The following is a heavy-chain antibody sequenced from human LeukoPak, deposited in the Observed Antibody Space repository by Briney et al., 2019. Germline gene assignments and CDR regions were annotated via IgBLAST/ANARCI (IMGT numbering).Heavy chain of an antibody. CDR1: GGSFSGYY. D-gene: IGHD3-10*01. CDR2: INHSGST. Sequence: SETLSLTCAVYGGSFSGYYWSWIRQPPGKGLEWIGEINHSGSTNYNPSLKSRVTISADTFKNQFSLKLSSVTAADTAVYYCASYYGWYFDYWGQGTLVTVSS. CDR3: ASYYGWYFDY. J-gene: IGHJ4*02. V-gene: IGHV4-34*01.